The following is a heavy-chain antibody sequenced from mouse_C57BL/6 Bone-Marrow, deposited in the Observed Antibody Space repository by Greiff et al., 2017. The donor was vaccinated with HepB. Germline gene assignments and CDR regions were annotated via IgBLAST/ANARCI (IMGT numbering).Heavy chain of an antibody. V-gene: IGHV1-69*01. CDR1: GYTFTSYW. CDR3: AREPYGYDGYYAMDY. D-gene: IGHD2-2*01. CDR2: IDPSDSYT. Sequence: VKLQQPGAELVMPGASVKLSCKASGYTFTSYWMHWVKQRPGQGLEWIGEIDPSDSYTNYNQKFKGKSTLTVDKSSSTAYMQLSSLTSEDSAVYYCAREPYGYDGYYAMDYWGQGTSVTVSS. J-gene: IGHJ4*01.